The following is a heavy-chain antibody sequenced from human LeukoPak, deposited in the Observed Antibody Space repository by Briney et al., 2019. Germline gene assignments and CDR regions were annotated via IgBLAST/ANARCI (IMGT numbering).Heavy chain of an antibody. Sequence: GGSLRLSCAASGFTFSSYAMSWVRQAPGKGLEWVSAISGSGGSTYYADSVKGRFTISRDNSKNTLYLQMNSLRAEDTAVYYCAKGKGFDSSGYHSYYYYYYMDVWGKGTTVTVSS. CDR1: GFTFSSYA. D-gene: IGHD3-22*01. J-gene: IGHJ6*03. V-gene: IGHV3-23*01. CDR3: AKGKGFDSSGYHSYYYYYYMDV. CDR2: ISGSGGST.